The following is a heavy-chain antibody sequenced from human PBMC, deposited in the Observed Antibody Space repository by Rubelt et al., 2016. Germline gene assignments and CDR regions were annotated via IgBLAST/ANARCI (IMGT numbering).Heavy chain of an antibody. CDR1: GYTFTSYG. Sequence: QVQLVQSGAEVKKPGASVKVSCKASGYTFTSYGISWVRQAPGQGLEWMGWISAYNGNTNYAKKLQGRVTMTTDTATSTAYRELRSLRSDDTTVYYCARDRTWLVPGLDAFDIWGQGTMVTVSS. CDR2: ISAYNGNT. D-gene: IGHD6-19*01. V-gene: IGHV1-18*01. CDR3: ARDRTWLVPGLDAFDI. J-gene: IGHJ3*02.